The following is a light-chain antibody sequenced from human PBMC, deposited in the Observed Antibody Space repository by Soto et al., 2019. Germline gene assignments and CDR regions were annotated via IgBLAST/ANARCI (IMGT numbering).Light chain of an antibody. Sequence: EIVMTQSPATLSVSPGERATLSCRTSQSIGSNLGWYQQKPGQAPMLLIYAASTRATGIPARFSGSGSGTEFTLTINSLQSEDSAVYYYQQYNNWSLITFGQGTRLEIK. CDR2: AAS. CDR1: QSIGSN. V-gene: IGKV3-15*01. J-gene: IGKJ5*01. CDR3: QQYNNWSLIT.